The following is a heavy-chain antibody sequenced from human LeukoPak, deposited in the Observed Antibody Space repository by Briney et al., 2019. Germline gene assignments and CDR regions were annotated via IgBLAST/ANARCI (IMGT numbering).Heavy chain of an antibody. CDR2: IYHSGST. CDR3: ARGGSLRFDP. CDR1: GGSISSYY. V-gene: IGHV4-59*08. Sequence: SETLSLTCTVSGGSISSYYWSWIRQPPGKGLEWIGYIYHSGSTNYNPSLKSRVTISVDTSKNQFSLKLSSVTAADTAVYYCARGGSLRFDPWGQGTLVTVSS. D-gene: IGHD1-26*01. J-gene: IGHJ5*02.